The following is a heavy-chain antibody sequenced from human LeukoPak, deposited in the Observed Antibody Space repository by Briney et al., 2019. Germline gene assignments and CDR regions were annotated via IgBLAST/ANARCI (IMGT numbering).Heavy chain of an antibody. J-gene: IGHJ4*02. CDR1: GYTFTSYY. V-gene: IGHV1-69*06. CDR2: IISIFETA. D-gene: IGHD5-12*01. Sequence: GASVKVSCKASGYTFTSYYMHWVRQAPGQGLEWMGGIISIFETADYAQKFQGRVTITADKSTSTAYMELSSLRSEDTAVYYCARAERHSGYSRGFYYFDYWGQGTLVTVSS. CDR3: ARAERHSGYSRGFYYFDY.